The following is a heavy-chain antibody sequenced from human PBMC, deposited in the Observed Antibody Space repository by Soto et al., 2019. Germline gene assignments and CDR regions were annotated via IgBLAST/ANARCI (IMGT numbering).Heavy chain of an antibody. J-gene: IGHJ4*02. D-gene: IGHD3-22*01. CDR1: GYTFTGYY. V-gene: IGHV1-2*02. Sequence: ASVKVSCKASGYTFTGYYMHWVRQAPGQGLEWMGWINPNSGGTNYAQKFQGRVTMTRDTSISTAYMELSRLRSDGTAVYYCARDVGYYYDSSGYLVYWGQGTLVTVSS. CDR2: INPNSGGT. CDR3: ARDVGYYYDSSGYLVY.